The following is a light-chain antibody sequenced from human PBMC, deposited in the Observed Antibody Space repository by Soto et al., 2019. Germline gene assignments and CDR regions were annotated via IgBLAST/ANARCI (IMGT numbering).Light chain of an antibody. J-gene: IGLJ1*01. CDR2: AVS. Sequence: QSVLAQPASVSASPGQSIFISCTGTSEDIGAYDYVSWYQQHPGKAPKLILYAVSNRPSGVSRRFSGSKSGNTASLTISGLQSDDEAHYYCSSYNDDNRTYVFGTGTKVTVL. CDR3: SSYNDDNRTYV. CDR1: SEDIGAYDY. V-gene: IGLV2-14*03.